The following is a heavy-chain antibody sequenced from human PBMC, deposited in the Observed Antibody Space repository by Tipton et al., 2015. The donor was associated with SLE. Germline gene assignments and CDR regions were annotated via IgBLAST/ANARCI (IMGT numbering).Heavy chain of an antibody. V-gene: IGHV4-61*02. CDR3: ARAIAYQQLAPMDV. D-gene: IGHD6-13*01. Sequence: LRLSCTVSGGSISSGSYYWSWIRQPAGKGLEWIGRIYTSGSTNYNPSLKSRVTISVDTSKNRFSLKLSSVTAADTAVYYCARAIAYQQLAPMDVWGKGTTVTVSS. CDR2: IYTSGST. J-gene: IGHJ6*03. CDR1: GGSISSGSYY.